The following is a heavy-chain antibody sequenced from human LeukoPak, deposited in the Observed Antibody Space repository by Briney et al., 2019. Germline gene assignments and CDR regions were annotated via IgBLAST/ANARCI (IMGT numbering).Heavy chain of an antibody. CDR1: GFTFSSYA. Sequence: GGSLRLSCAASGFTFSSYAMHWVRQAPGKGLEWVAVISYDGSNKYYADSVKGRFTISRDNSKNTLYLQMNSLRAEDTAVYYCARDGILWSGYSNWFDPWGQGTLVAVSS. D-gene: IGHD3-3*01. CDR3: ARDGILWSGYSNWFDP. V-gene: IGHV3-30-3*01. CDR2: ISYDGSNK. J-gene: IGHJ5*02.